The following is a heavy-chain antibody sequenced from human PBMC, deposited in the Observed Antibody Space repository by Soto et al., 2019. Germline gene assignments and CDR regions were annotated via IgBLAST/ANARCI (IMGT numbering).Heavy chain of an antibody. CDR2: IYSGGDT. CDR3: ATRMTTAPY. Sequence: EAHLVGSGGGLVQPGGSLRLSCAASGFAVSANYLSWVRQAPGKGLEWVSLIYSGGDTDYADSVRGRFTISRDNSKNTLYLQMNILKADDTAVYYCATRMTTAPYWGQGALVNVSS. V-gene: IGHV3-66*01. D-gene: IGHD4-17*01. CDR1: GFAVSANY. J-gene: IGHJ4*02.